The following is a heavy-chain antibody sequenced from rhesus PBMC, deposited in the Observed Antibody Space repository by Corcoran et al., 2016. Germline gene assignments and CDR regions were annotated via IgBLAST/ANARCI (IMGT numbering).Heavy chain of an antibody. CDR3: AREGIAAAGFDY. J-gene: IGHJ4*01. CDR2: IYGSSGST. D-gene: IGHD6-25*01. V-gene: IGHV4S7*01. Sequence: QLQLQESGPGLVKPSETLSVTCAVSGGSISSSYWSWIRRAPGKGLELFGYIYGSSGSTYYNPSLKSRVTISTDTSKNQFSLKLSSVTAADTAVYYCAREGIAAAGFDYWGQGVLVTVSS. CDR1: GGSISSSY.